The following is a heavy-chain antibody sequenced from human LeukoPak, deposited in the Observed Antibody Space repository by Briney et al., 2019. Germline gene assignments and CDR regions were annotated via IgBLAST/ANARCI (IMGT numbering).Heavy chain of an antibody. Sequence: PSETLSLTCTVSGGSISSYYWNWIRQPPGKGLEGIGYIYYTGSTNYNPSLKSRVTISVDTSKNQFSLKLSSVTAADTAVYYCASNPNTGSAFDPWGQGTLVTVSS. J-gene: IGHJ5*02. D-gene: IGHD1-14*01. V-gene: IGHV4-59*08. CDR3: ASNPNTGSAFDP. CDR2: IYYTGST. CDR1: GGSISSYY.